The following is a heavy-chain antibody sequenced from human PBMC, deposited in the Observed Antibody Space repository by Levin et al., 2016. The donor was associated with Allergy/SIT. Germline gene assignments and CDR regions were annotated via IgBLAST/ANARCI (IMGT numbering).Heavy chain of an antibody. V-gene: IGHV3-21*01. CDR1: GFTFSNAW. Sequence: GESLKISCAASGFTFSNAWMSWVRQAPGKGLEWVSSISSSSSYIYYADSVKGRFTISRDNAKNSLYLQMNSLRAEDTAVYYCARDRYWFDPWGQGTLVTVSS. CDR3: ARDRYWFDP. J-gene: IGHJ5*02. CDR2: ISSSSSYI.